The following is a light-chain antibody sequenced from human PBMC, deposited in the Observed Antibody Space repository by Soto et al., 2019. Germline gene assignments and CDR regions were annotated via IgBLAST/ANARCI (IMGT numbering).Light chain of an antibody. J-gene: IGKJ1*01. V-gene: IGKV1-9*01. Sequence: DIQLTQSPAILSASVGDRATITCRASQGISTYLAWYQQKPGKAPRLLIYGASTVHSGVPARLSGSGSGTDFTLTISSLQPEDFATYYCQQCSSFPRTFGQGTKVDIK. CDR2: GAS. CDR3: QQCSSFPRT. CDR1: QGISTY.